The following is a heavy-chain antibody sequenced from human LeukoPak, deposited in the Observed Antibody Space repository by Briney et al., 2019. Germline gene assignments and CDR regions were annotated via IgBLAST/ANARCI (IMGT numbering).Heavy chain of an antibody. CDR3: ARGYGGTEPFDY. V-gene: IGHV1-69*13. CDR2: IIPIFGTA. CDR1: GGTFSSYA. J-gene: IGHJ4*02. Sequence: ASVKVSCKASGGTFSSYAISWVRQAPGQGLEWMGGIIPIFGTANYAQKFQGRVTITADESTSTAYMELSSLRSEDTAVYYCARGYGGTEPFDYWGQGTLVTVSS. D-gene: IGHD1-1*01.